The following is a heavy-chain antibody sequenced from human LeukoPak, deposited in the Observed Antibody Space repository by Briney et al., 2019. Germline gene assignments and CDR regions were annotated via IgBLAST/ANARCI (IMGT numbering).Heavy chain of an antibody. CDR1: GFTFSNYA. D-gene: IGHD4-17*01. CDR2: ITGSGGGT. J-gene: IGHJ3*01. V-gene: IGHV3-23*01. CDR3: AKDPNGDHIGAFDF. Sequence: PGGSLRLSCAASGFTFSNYALVWVRQAPGKGLEWVSAITGSGGGTDYADSVKGRFTISRDNSKNTLYPQMSSLRAEDTAVYYCAKDPNGDHIGAFDFWGQGTMVTVSS.